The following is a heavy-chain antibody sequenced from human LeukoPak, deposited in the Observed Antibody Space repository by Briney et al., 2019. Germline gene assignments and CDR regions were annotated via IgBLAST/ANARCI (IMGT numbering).Heavy chain of an antibody. CDR2: IYSGGST. CDR1: GFTVSSNY. V-gene: IGHV3-66*01. Sequence: GGSLRLSCAASGFTVSSNYMSWVRQAPGKGLEWVSVIYSGGSTYYTDSVKGRFTISRDNSKNTLYLQMNSLRAEDTAVYYCARDHEEQRHDAFDIWGQGTMVTVS. D-gene: IGHD6-25*01. CDR3: ARDHEEQRHDAFDI. J-gene: IGHJ3*02.